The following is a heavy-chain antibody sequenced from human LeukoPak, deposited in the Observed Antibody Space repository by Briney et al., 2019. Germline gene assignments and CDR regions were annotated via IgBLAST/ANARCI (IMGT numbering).Heavy chain of an antibody. D-gene: IGHD7-27*01. CDR2: MNPNSGNT. CDR3: ARGHPTWGNDY. Sequence: ASVKVSCKTSGYRFITFGINWVRQATGQGLEWMGWMNPNSGNTGYAQKFQGRVTMTRNTSISTAYMELSSLRSEDTAVYYCARGHPTWGNDYWGQGTLVTVSS. J-gene: IGHJ4*02. V-gene: IGHV1-8*02. CDR1: GYRFITFG.